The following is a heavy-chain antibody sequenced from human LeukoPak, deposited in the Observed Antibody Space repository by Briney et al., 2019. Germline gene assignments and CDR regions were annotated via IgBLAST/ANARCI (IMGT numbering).Heavy chain of an antibody. J-gene: IGHJ4*02. Sequence: GGSLRLSCAAPGFTFSSSAMSWVRQAPGKGLEWVSAISNNGGYTYYADSVQARFTISGDNSKSTLCLQMNSLRAEDTAVYYCAKQLGYCSDGSCYFPYWGQGTLVTVSS. D-gene: IGHD2-15*01. CDR2: ISNNGGYT. CDR1: GFTFSSSA. V-gene: IGHV3-23*01. CDR3: AKQLGYCSDGSCYFPY.